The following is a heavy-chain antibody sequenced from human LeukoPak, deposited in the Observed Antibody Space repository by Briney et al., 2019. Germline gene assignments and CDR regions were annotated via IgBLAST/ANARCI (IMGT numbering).Heavy chain of an antibody. CDR1: GFTFSSYA. D-gene: IGHD2-2*01. J-gene: IGHJ4*02. CDR2: ISSNGGST. CDR3: VKGEGYCSSTSCYGDY. V-gene: IGHV3-64D*06. Sequence: GGSLRLSCSASGFTFSSYAMHWVRQAPGKGLEYVSAISSNGGSTYHADSVKGRFTISRDNSKNTLYLQMSSLRAEDTAVYYCVKGEGYCSSTSCYGDYWGQGTLVTVSS.